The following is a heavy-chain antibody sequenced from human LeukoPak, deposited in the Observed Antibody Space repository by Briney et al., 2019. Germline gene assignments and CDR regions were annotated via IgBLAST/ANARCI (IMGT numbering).Heavy chain of an antibody. CDR2: ISSSSSYI. D-gene: IGHD2-2*02. Sequence: GGSLRLSCAASGFTFSSYSMNWVRQAPGKGLEWVSSISSSSSYIYYADSVKGRFTISRDNAKNSLYLQMNSLRAEDTAVYYCAREISIGYCSSTSCYKHFDYWAREPWSPSPQ. V-gene: IGHV3-21*01. CDR3: AREISIGYCSSTSCYKHFDY. CDR1: GFTFSSYS. J-gene: IGHJ4*02.